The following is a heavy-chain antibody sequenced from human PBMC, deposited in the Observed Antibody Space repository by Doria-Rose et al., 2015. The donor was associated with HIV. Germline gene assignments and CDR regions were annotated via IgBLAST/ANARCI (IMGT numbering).Heavy chain of an antibody. J-gene: IGHJ6*03. CDR1: GGSFSSYY. Sequence: QVQLQESGPGLGKPAETLSLTCTVSGGSFSSYYWNWIRQPPGKGREGIGYIYSSGSPHYNSSLKSRVTISIDTSKTQFSLKLSSVTAADTAVYYCARFRPSRGIYYSLDVWGKGTTVTVSS. CDR2: IYSSGSP. D-gene: IGHD3-10*01. CDR3: ARFRPSRGIYYSLDV. V-gene: IGHV4-4*09.